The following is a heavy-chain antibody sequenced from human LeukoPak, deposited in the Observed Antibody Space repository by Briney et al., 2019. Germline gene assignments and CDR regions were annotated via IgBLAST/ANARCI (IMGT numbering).Heavy chain of an antibody. V-gene: IGHV3-7*01. J-gene: IGHJ6*03. CDR1: GFTFSSYW. CDR3: ARVGVEQYLVLSYSMDV. D-gene: IGHD6-13*01. CDR2: IKKDGSEK. Sequence: GGSLRLSCAASGFTFSSYWMSWVRQAPGKGLEWVANIKKDGSEKKYVDSVKGRFTISRDNAENLLYLEMNSLRAEDTAVYYCARVGVEQYLVLSYSMDVWGKGTTVTVS.